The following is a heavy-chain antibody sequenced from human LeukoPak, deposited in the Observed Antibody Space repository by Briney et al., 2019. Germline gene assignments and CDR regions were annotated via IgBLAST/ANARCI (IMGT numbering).Heavy chain of an antibody. D-gene: IGHD6-13*01. Sequence: SETLSLTCAVYGGSFSGYYWSWIRQPPGKGLEWIGEINHSGSTNYNPSLKSRVTISVDTSKNQFSLKLSSVTAADTAVYYCARGRMDSSSWHVFPPCDYWGQGTLVTVSS. V-gene: IGHV4-34*01. CDR3: ARGRMDSSSWHVFPPCDY. CDR1: GGSFSGYY. J-gene: IGHJ4*02. CDR2: INHSGST.